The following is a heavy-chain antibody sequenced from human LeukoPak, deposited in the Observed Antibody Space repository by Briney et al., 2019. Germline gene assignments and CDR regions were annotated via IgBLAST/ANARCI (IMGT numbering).Heavy chain of an antibody. CDR3: ARDLNPQSIGMRAFDI. J-gene: IGHJ3*02. CDR2: INPTTGST. V-gene: IGHV1-46*01. D-gene: IGHD1-14*01. CDR1: GYTFTNFY. Sequence: ASVKVSCKASGYTFTNFYLLWVRQAPGQGLEWMGIINPTTGSTTYAQKLQGRVTMTRDMSTSTVYMELSSLRSEDTAVYFCARDLNPQSIGMRAFDIWGQGTMVTASS.